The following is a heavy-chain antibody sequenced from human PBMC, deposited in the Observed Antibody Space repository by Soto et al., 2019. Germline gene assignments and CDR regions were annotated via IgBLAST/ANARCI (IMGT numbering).Heavy chain of an antibody. Sequence: SGGSLRLSCAASGFTFSSYAMSWVRQAPGKGLEWVSAISGSGGSTYYADSVKGRFTISRDNSKNTLYLQMNSLRAEDTAVYYCAKKGREWYYDILTGYLDYWGQGTLVTVSS. CDR2: ISGSGGST. D-gene: IGHD3-9*01. J-gene: IGHJ4*02. CDR1: GFTFSSYA. V-gene: IGHV3-23*01. CDR3: AKKGREWYYDILTGYLDY.